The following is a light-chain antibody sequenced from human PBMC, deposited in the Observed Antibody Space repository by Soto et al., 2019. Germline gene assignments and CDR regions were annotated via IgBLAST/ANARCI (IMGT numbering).Light chain of an antibody. CDR3: ATCDDSLKGV. CDR2: TNN. CDR1: TSNIGSHT. J-gene: IGLJ1*01. Sequence: QSVLTQPPSASGTSGQRVTISCSGSTSNIGSHTVNWFQHLPGTAPKLLINTNNQRPSGVPDRFSGYKSGTSASLVISGLQSEDEADYYCATCDDSLKGVFGTGTKLTVL. V-gene: IGLV1-44*01.